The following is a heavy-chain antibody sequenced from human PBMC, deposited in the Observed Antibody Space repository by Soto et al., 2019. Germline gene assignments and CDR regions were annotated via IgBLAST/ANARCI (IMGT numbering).Heavy chain of an antibody. CDR2: INAGNGNT. V-gene: IGHV1-3*01. CDR1: GYTFTSYA. CDR3: ARLSAIDGLGAKYYYYGMDV. Sequence: ASVKVSCKASGYTFTSYAMHWVLQAPGQRLEWMGWINAGNGNTKYSQKFQGRVTITRDTSASTAYMELSSLRSEDTAVYYCARLSAIDGLGAKYYYYGMDVWGQGTTVTAP. D-gene: IGHD3-22*01. J-gene: IGHJ6*02.